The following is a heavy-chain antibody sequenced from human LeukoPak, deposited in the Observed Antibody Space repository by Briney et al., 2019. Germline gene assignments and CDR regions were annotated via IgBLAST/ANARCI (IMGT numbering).Heavy chain of an antibody. Sequence: SETLSLTCTVSGDSVSSSSYYWDWIRQPPGKGLEWIGTIYYSGSTYYNPSLKSRVTISVDTSKNQFSLKLSSVTAADTAVYYCARQGYDILTGHTYYFDYWGQGTLVTVSS. CDR3: ARQGYDILTGHTYYFDY. CDR2: IYYSGST. J-gene: IGHJ4*02. V-gene: IGHV4-39*01. CDR1: GDSVSSSSYY. D-gene: IGHD3-9*01.